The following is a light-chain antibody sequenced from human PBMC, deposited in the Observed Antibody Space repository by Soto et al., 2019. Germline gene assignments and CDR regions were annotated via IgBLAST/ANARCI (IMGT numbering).Light chain of an antibody. Sequence: QAALTQPASVSGSPGQSITISCTGTSSDVGGYNYVSWYQQHPGKAPKLMIYDVSNRPSGVSNRFSGSKSGNTASLTISGLQADDEGDYYCTSYTSSSPLIYVFGTGTKVTVL. V-gene: IGLV2-14*01. CDR1: SSDVGGYNY. CDR3: TSYTSSSPLIYV. J-gene: IGLJ1*01. CDR2: DVS.